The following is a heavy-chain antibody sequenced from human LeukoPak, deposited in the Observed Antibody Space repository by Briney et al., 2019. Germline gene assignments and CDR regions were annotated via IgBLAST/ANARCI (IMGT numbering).Heavy chain of an antibody. D-gene: IGHD3-16*01. CDR3: ARKRYYDYVWGSYYMDV. V-gene: IGHV3-48*03. CDR1: GFTLSSYE. CDR2: ICSIGSTI. Sequence: PGGSLRLSCAASGFTLSSYEMNWVRQAPGKGLEWVSYICSIGSTIYYADSVKRRFTISRDNAKDSLYLQMNSLKAEDTARYYCARKRYYDYVWGSYYMDVWGKGTTVTISS. J-gene: IGHJ6*03.